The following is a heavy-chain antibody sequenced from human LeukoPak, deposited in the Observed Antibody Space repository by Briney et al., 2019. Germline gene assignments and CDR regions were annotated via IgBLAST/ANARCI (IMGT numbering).Heavy chain of an antibody. D-gene: IGHD2-2*01. J-gene: IGHJ6*02. CDR1: GGSISSSSYY. CDR2: IYYSGST. Sequence: SETLSLTCTVSGGSISSSSYYWGWIRQPPGKGLEWIGSIYYSGSTYYNPSLKSRVTISVDTSKNQFSLKLSSVTAAGTAVYYCASQAFCSSTSCPFHYYYGMDVWGQGTTVTVSS. V-gene: IGHV4-39*01. CDR3: ASQAFCSSTSCPFHYYYGMDV.